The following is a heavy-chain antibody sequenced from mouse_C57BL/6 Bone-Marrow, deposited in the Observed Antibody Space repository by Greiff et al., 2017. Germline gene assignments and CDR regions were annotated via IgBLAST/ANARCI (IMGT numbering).Heavy chain of an antibody. CDR2: IYPRSGNT. D-gene: IGHD1-1*01. J-gene: IGHJ2*01. CDR3: ARYLYYGSSQYYFDY. V-gene: IGHV1-81*01. CDR1: GYTFTSYG. Sequence: VQLQQSGAELARPGASVKLSCKASGYTFTSYGISWVKQRTGQGLEWIGEIYPRSGNTYYNEKFKGKATLTADKSSSTAYMELRSLTSEDSAVYFCARYLYYGSSQYYFDYWGQGTTLTVSS.